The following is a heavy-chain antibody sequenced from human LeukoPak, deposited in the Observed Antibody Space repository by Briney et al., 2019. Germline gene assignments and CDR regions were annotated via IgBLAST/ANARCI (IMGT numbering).Heavy chain of an antibody. CDR3: ARSTLIMIRGAVDY. CDR1: GYTFTDHY. J-gene: IGHJ4*02. D-gene: IGHD3-10*01. CDR2: INPQRGST. V-gene: IGHV1-2*02. Sequence: ASVKVSCKTSGYTFTDHYIHWIRQTPRRGLEWLGWINPQRGSTDSAQNFQGRLTMTRDTSTNTAYMELFSLTSDDTAIYYCARSTLIMIRGAVDYWGQGSLVAVSS.